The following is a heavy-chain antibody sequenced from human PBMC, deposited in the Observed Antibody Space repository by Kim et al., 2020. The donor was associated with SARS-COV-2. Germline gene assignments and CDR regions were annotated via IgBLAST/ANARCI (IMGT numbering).Heavy chain of an antibody. V-gene: IGHV3-30*01. CDR3: AIMEAGYSGYDLDY. J-gene: IGHJ4*02. Sequence: YAGSVKSRITLSRDNTSNTMYLQMNSLRAEETAVYYCAIMEAGYSGYDLDYWGQGTLVTVSS. D-gene: IGHD5-12*01.